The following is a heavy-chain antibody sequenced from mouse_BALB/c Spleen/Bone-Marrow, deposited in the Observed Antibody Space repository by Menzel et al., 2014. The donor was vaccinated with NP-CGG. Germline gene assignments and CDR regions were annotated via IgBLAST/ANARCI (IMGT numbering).Heavy chain of an antibody. CDR1: GYTFTSYV. V-gene: IGHV1-14*01. D-gene: IGHD2-2*01. CDR3: ARGGWLRAMDY. CDR2: INPYNDGT. J-gene: IGHJ4*01. Sequence: VQLQQSGPELVKPGASVKMSCKASGYTFTSYVMHWVKQKPGQGLEWIGYINPYNDGTKYNEKFKGKATLTSDKSSSADYMELSILTSEDAAVYYCARGGWLRAMDYRGQGTSITVSS.